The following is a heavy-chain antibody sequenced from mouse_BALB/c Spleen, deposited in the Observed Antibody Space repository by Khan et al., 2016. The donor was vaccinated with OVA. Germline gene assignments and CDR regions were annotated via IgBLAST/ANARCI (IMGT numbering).Heavy chain of an antibody. CDR1: GFTFSTYA. V-gene: IGHV5-9-3*01. CDR3: ARHNYGPCAY. CDR2: ISSGGDYT. J-gene: IGHJ3*01. Sequence: EVELVESGGGLVKPGGPLKLSCAASGFTFSTYAMSWVRQTPEKRLEWVATISSGGDYTYYPDSVKGRFTISRDNAKNTLYLQVDSLRSEDTAMYYCARHNYGPCAYWGQGTLVTVSA. D-gene: IGHD1-1*01.